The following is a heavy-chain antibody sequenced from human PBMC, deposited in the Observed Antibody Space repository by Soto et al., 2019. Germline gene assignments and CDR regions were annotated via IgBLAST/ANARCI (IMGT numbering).Heavy chain of an antibody. CDR3: ARDTHLIVVVPAASDY. CDR2: INPNSGGT. CDR1: GYTFTGYY. D-gene: IGHD2-2*01. V-gene: IGHV1-2*02. J-gene: IGHJ4*02. Sequence: ASVKVSCKASGYTFTGYYMHWVRQAPGQGLEWMGWINPNSGGTNYAQKFQGRVTMTRDTSISTAYMELSRLRSDDTAVYYCARDTHLIVVVPAASDYWGQGTLVTVSS.